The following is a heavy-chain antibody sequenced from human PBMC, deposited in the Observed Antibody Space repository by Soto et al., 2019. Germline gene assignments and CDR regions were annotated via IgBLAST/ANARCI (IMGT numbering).Heavy chain of an antibody. D-gene: IGHD3-10*01. CDR3: HAMVRGVLGAFDI. J-gene: IGHJ3*02. Sequence: ASVKVSCKASGYTFTNYGISWVRQAPGQGLEWMGWISAYNGNTNYAHKLQGRVTMTTDTSTSTAYMELRSLRSDDTAVYYCHAMVRGVLGAFDIWGQGTMVTVS. CDR2: ISAYNGNT. V-gene: IGHV1-18*01. CDR1: GYTFTNYG.